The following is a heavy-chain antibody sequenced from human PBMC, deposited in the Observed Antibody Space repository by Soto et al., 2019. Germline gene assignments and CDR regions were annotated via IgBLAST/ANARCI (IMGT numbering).Heavy chain of an antibody. CDR1: VGSIGSFY. Sequence: PSETLSLSCTVSVGSIGSFYGVWILQPPGKGLEWIGYFYDRGSTNYNPSLKSRVTISVDTSKNQFSLRLSSVTAADTAVYYCARERRDGQKCYFDYWGQGTLVTVSS. V-gene: IGHV4-59*01. CDR3: ARERRDGQKCYFDY. CDR2: FYDRGST. J-gene: IGHJ4*02.